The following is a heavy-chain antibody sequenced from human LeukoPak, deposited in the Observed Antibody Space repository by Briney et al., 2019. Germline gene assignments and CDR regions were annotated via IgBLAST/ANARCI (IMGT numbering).Heavy chain of an antibody. CDR2: IKQDGSKK. D-gene: IGHD2-15*01. CDR1: GFTFISNR. J-gene: IGHJ6*03. Sequence: GGSLRLSCAASGFTFISNRMSWVRQAPGKRLEWVSNIKQDGSKKYYVDSVKGRFTISRDNAKNSLYLQMNSLRAEDTAVYYCARDGGGYYYYYMDVWGKGTTVTVSS. CDR3: ARDGGGYYYYYMDV. V-gene: IGHV3-7*01.